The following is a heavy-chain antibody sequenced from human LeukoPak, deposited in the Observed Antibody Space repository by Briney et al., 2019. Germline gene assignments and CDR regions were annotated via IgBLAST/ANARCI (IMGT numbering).Heavy chain of an antibody. D-gene: IGHD2-8*02. V-gene: IGHV3-7*03. J-gene: IGHJ4*02. CDR3: ARDYWRCLEY. CDR2: INEDGNTK. CDR1: GFTFRNYW. Sequence: GGSLRLSCAASGFTFRNYWMSWVRQAPRKGLEWVAIINEDGNTKYYVDSLKGRFTISRDNAKNSLYLQMSSLRAEDTAVYYCARDYWRCLEYWGQGTLVTVSS.